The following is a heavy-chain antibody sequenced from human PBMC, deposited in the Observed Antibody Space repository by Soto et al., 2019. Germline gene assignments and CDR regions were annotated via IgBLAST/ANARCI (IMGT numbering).Heavy chain of an antibody. CDR1: GFTVSSNY. D-gene: IGHD1-26*01. Sequence: PGGSLRLSCAASGFTVSSNYMSWVRQAPGKGLDWVSLISSGGSAYYADSVKGRFTISRDTSKNTLSLQMNSLRAEDTAVYYCARDRGHAWEALAYYFDHWGQGTPVTVSS. CDR3: ARDRGHAWEALAYYFDH. V-gene: IGHV3-66*01. CDR2: ISSGGSA. J-gene: IGHJ4*02.